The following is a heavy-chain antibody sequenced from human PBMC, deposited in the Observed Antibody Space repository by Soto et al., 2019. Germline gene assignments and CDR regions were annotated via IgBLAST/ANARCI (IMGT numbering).Heavy chain of an antibody. CDR1: GGTFSRHA. Sequence: QVQLVQSGAEVRKNGSSVKVSCKASGGTFSRHAISWVRQAPGQGLEWMGGIIPIFGTANHAQKFQGRVTIIADESTSTVYMELSSLRSEDTAMYYCARGWGYDSNDYYYAYWGQGTLVIVSS. V-gene: IGHV1-69*01. CDR3: ARGWGYDSNDYYYAY. D-gene: IGHD3-22*01. CDR2: IIPIFGTA. J-gene: IGHJ4*02.